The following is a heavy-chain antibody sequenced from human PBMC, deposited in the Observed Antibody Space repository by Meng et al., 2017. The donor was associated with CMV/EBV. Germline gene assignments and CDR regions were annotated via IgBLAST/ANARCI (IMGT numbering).Heavy chain of an antibody. CDR1: GFTFSSYA. Sequence: GESLKISCAASGFTFSSYAMHWVRQAPGKGLEWVAVISYDGSNKYYADSVKGRFTISRDNAKNSLYLQMNSLRAEDTALYYCAKRRRSYGNAFDIWGQGTMVTVSS. V-gene: IGHV3-30-3*01. CDR3: AKRRRSYGNAFDI. CDR2: ISYDGSNK. J-gene: IGHJ3*02. D-gene: IGHD1-26*01.